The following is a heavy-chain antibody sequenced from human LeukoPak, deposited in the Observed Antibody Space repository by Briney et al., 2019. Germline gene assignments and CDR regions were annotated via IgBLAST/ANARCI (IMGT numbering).Heavy chain of an antibody. CDR3: ARQREGYLVDY. CDR1: GGSISSYY. J-gene: IGHJ4*02. D-gene: IGHD2-15*01. Sequence: SETLSLTCTVSGGSISSYYWSWIRQPPGKGLEWIGEIYHSGSTNYNPSLKSRVTISVDKSKNQFSLKLSSVTAADTAVYYCARQREGYLVDYWGQGTLVTVSS. V-gene: IGHV4-59*08. CDR2: IYHSGST.